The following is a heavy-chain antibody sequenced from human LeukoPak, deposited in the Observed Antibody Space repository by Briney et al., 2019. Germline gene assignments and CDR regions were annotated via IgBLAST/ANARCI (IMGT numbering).Heavy chain of an antibody. D-gene: IGHD1-26*01. J-gene: IGHJ3*02. V-gene: IGHV4-34*01. Sequence: SETLSLTCAVYGGSFSGYYWSWIRQPPGKGLEWIGEINHSGSTNYNPSLKSRVTISVDTSKKYFSLNLNSVTAADTAVYFCAGGGGKTAHAGAFDIWSQGTMVSVSS. CDR3: AGGGGKTAHAGAFDI. CDR2: INHSGST. CDR1: GGSFSGYY.